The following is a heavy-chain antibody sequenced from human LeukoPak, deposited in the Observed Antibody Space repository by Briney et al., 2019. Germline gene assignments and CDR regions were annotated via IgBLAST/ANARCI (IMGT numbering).Heavy chain of an antibody. CDR3: ARTSFYDSSGGPLDAFDI. D-gene: IGHD3-22*01. Sequence: SETLSLACTVSGGSISSDSYYWSWIRQPTGKGLEWIGRIYASGSTNYNPSLKSRVTISVDTSKNQFSLKLSSVTAADTAVYYCARTSFYDSSGGPLDAFDIWGQGTMVTVSS. CDR2: IYASGST. CDR1: GGSISSDSYY. V-gene: IGHV4-61*02. J-gene: IGHJ3*02.